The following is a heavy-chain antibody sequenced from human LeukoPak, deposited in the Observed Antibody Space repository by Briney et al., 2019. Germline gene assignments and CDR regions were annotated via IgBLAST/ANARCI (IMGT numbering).Heavy chain of an antibody. CDR2: VNHSGST. V-gene: IGHV4-34*01. D-gene: IGHD2-15*01. Sequence: SETLSLTCAVYGGSFSGYYWSWIRQPPGKGLEWIGEVNHSGSTNYNPSLKSRVTISVDKSKNQFSLKLSSVTAADTAVYYCARVLRDCSGGSCKAYYYYMDVWGKGTTVTVSS. CDR3: ARVLRDCSGGSCKAYYYYMDV. J-gene: IGHJ6*03. CDR1: GGSFSGYY.